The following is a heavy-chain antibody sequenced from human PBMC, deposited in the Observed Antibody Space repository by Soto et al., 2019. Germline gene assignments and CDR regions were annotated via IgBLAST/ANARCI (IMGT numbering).Heavy chain of an antibody. CDR1: GFTFSSYA. D-gene: IGHD3-3*01. J-gene: IGHJ6*02. Sequence: SGGSLRLSCAASGFTFSSYAMSWVRQAPGKGLEWVSAISGSGGSTYYADSVKGRFTISRDNSKNTLYLQMNSLRAEDTAVYYCAKDAPITIFGVVIRTTNYYYYGMDVWGQGTTVTVSS. CDR3: AKDAPITIFGVVIRTTNYYYYGMDV. CDR2: ISGSGGST. V-gene: IGHV3-23*01.